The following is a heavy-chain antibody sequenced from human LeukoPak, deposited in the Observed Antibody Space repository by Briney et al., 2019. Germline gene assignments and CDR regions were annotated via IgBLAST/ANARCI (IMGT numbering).Heavy chain of an antibody. CDR1: GFTFSSYA. D-gene: IGHD5-18*01. CDR2: ISYDGSNK. Sequence: GGSLRLSCAASGFTFSSYAMHWVRQAPGKGLEWVAVISYDGSNKYYADSVKGRFTISRDNSKNTLYLQMNSLRAEDTAVYYCARVSNGYNYGYDAFHIWGQGTMVTVSS. V-gene: IGHV3-30*04. CDR3: ARVSNGYNYGYDAFHI. J-gene: IGHJ3*02.